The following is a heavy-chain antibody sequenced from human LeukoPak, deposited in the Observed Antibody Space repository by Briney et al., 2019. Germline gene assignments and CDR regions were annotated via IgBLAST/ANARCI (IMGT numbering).Heavy chain of an antibody. V-gene: IGHV3-30*02. CDR3: VLIKEGYCSGGSCNYYYYYMDV. CDR2: IRYDGSNK. D-gene: IGHD2-15*01. J-gene: IGHJ6*03. CDR1: GFTFSSYG. Sequence: GGSLRLSCVASGFTFSSYGMHWVRQAPGKGLEWVAFIRYDGSNKYYADSVKGRFTISRDNSKNTLYLQMNSLRAEDTAVYYCVLIKEGYCSGGSCNYYYYYMDVWGKGTTVTVSS.